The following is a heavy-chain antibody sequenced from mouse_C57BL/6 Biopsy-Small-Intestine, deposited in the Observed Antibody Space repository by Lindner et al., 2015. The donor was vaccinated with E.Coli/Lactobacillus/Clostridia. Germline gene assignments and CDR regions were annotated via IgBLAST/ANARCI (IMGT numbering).Heavy chain of an antibody. CDR1: GYTFTDYE. V-gene: IGHV1-15*01. D-gene: IGHD4-1*01. Sequence: VQLQESGAELVRPGASVTLSCKASGYTFTDYEMHWVKQTPVHGLEWIGASDPETGGTAYNQKFKDKAILTADKSSSTAYMELRSLTSEDSAVYYCAYNWEGQYYFDYWGQGTTLTVSS. CDR2: SDPETGGT. J-gene: IGHJ2*01. CDR3: AYNWEGQYYFDY.